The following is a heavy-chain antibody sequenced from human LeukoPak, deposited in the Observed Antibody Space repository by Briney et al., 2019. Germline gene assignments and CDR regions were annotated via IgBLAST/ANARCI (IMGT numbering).Heavy chain of an antibody. V-gene: IGHV3-74*01. CDR2: INSDGSST. CDR1: GFTFSSYG. J-gene: IGHJ4*02. D-gene: IGHD4-17*01. Sequence: GGSLRLSCAASGFTFSSYGMHWVRQAPGKGLVWVSRINSDGSSTSYADSVKGRFTISRDNAKNTLYLQMNSLRAEDTAVYYCARDDWATVTTSTTGFDYWGQGTLVTVSS. CDR3: ARDDWATVTTSTTGFDY.